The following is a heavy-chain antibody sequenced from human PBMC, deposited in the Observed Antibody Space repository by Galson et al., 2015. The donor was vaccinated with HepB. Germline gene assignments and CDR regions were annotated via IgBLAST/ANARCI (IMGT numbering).Heavy chain of an antibody. Sequence: SLRLSCAASGFTFSSYGMHWVRQAPGKGLEWVAVISYDGSNKYYADSVKGRFTISRDNSKNTLYLQMSSLRAEDTAVYYCAKSLIAVALYGMDVWGQGTTVTVSS. CDR1: GFTFSSYG. V-gene: IGHV3-30*18. D-gene: IGHD6-19*01. CDR3: AKSLIAVALYGMDV. J-gene: IGHJ6*02. CDR2: ISYDGSNK.